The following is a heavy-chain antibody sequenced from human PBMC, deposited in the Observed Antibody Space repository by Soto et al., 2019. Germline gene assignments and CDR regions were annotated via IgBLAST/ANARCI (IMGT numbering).Heavy chain of an antibody. J-gene: IGHJ4*02. CDR2: IIPIFGTA. CDR3: AGAHCSGGSRYPDY. V-gene: IGHV1-69*13. D-gene: IGHD2-15*01. Sequence: SVKVSCKASGGTFSSYAISWVRQAPGQGLEWMGGIIPIFGTANYAQKFQGRVTITADESTSTAYMELSSLRSEVTAVYYCAGAHCSGGSRYPDYWGQGTLVTVSS. CDR1: GGTFSSYA.